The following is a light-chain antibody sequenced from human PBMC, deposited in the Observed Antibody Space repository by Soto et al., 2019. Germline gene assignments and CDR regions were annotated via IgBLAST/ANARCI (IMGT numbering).Light chain of an antibody. V-gene: IGKV1-9*01. Sequence: DIQLTQSPSLLSASVGDRVTITCRASQGIDSYLAWYQQNPGKAPKFLIYAASTLRGGVPSRFSGSGSGTEFTLTISSLQPEDFATYYCQGLNDYPITVGQGTRLEIK. CDR3: QGLNDYPIT. CDR1: QGIDSY. CDR2: AAS. J-gene: IGKJ5*01.